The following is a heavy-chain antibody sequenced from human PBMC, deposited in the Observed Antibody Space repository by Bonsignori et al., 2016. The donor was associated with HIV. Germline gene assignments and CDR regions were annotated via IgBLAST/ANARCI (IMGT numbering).Heavy chain of an antibody. CDR1: GYSFTSYW. Sequence: KVSCKGSGYSFTSYWIGWVRQMPGKGLEWMGIIYPGDSETRYSPSFQGQVTISADKSSSTAYLQWSSLKVSDTALYYCARQGGPIDYWGQGTLVTVSS. CDR2: IYPGDSET. V-gene: IGHV5-51*01. CDR3: ARQGGPIDY. J-gene: IGHJ4*02. D-gene: IGHD3-16*01.